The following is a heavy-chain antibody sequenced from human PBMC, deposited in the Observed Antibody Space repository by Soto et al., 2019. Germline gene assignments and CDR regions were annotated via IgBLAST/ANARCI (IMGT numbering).Heavy chain of an antibody. V-gene: IGHV1-46*01. J-gene: IGHJ6*02. CDR2: INPTGGDT. D-gene: IGHD2-2*01. Sequence: GASVKVSCKAFGYTFTTYFIHWVRQAPGQGFEWLGRINPTGGDTVYAQKFQGRVSVTRDTSTSTVNIELGSLTSKDTAVYYCARGSYASNVFIMEVWGQGTAVNVSS. CDR3: ARGSYASNVFIMEV. CDR1: GYTFTTYF.